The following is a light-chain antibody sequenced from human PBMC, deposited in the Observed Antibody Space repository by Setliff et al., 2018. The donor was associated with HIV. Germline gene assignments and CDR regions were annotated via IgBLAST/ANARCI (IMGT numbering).Light chain of an antibody. Sequence: QSVLTQPASVSGSPGQSITISCAGTSSDVGDYAFVSWYQQHPGEAPKLIIYEVRRRPSGISNRFSGSKSGNTASLTISGLQTDDEADYHCSSYTTRGTWVFGGGTKVTVL. CDR1: SSDVGDYAF. CDR3: SSYTTRGTWV. V-gene: IGLV2-14*03. J-gene: IGLJ3*02. CDR2: EVR.